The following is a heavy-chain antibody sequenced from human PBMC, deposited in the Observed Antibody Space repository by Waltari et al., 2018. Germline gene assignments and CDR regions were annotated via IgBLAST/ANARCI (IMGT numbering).Heavy chain of an antibody. J-gene: IGHJ5*02. CDR2: IYYSGNT. CDR1: GGSISSTNYY. V-gene: IGHV4-39*01. CDR3: ARHQDWVVVSATWFDP. Sequence: QLRLQESGPGLVKPSDTLSLTCTVPGGSISSTNYYWGWIRQPPGKGREWIGSIYYSGNTYYNPSLKSRVTMSADTSKNQFSLKLSSVTAADTAVYYCARHQDWVVVSATWFDPWAREPWSPSP. D-gene: IGHD2-21*02.